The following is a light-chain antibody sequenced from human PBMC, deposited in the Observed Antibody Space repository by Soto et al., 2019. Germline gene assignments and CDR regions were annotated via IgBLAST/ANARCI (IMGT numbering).Light chain of an antibody. Sequence: IVMTQSPATLSVSPGERATLSCRASQSVSSNLAWYQQKPGQAPRLLIYGASTSATGLPARFSGSGSGTEFTLTSSSRQSEDFALYGCQQYNNWPTCPVGGGTKVE. CDR1: QSVSSN. V-gene: IGKV3-15*01. CDR2: GAS. J-gene: IGKJ4*01. CDR3: QQYNNWPTCP.